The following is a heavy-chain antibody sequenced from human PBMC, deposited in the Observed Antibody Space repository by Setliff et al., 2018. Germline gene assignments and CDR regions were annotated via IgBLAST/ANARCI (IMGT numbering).Heavy chain of an antibody. CDR2: INKDGSER. V-gene: IGHV3-7*03. J-gene: IGHJ5*02. D-gene: IGHD6-19*01. CDR1: GFTFSNFW. Sequence: GGSLRLSCGSSGFTFSNFWMSWVRQAPGKGLEWVTNINKDGSERNYVDSVKGRFTISRDNAKNSVYLQMNSLRADDTAVYYCVPQGPGYGNGWWTNWFDPWGQGTLVTVSS. CDR3: VPQGPGYGNGWWTNWFDP.